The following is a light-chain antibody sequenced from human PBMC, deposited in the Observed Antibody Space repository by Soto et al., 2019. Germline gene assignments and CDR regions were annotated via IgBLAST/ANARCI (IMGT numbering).Light chain of an antibody. V-gene: IGLV2-23*02. CDR3: GSYTHSHTPGWL. J-gene: IGLJ3*02. CDR2: DVF. CDR1: STDIGRYNL. Sequence: QSALTQPASVSGSPGQSITFSCTGTSTDIGRYNLVSWFQQHPGKAPKLIIYDVFKRPSGLFDRFSGSKSGTAASLTISGLQAEDEADYYCGSYTHSHTPGWLFGGGTKVTVL.